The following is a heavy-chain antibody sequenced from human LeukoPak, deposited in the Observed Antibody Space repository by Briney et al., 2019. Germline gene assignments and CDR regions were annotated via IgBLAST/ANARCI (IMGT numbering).Heavy chain of an antibody. J-gene: IGHJ6*02. CDR2: IYYSGST. Sequence: PSETLSLTCTVSGGSISSSSYYWRWIRQPPGKGLEWIGYIYYSGSTYYNPSLKSRVTISVDTSKNQFSLKLSSVTAADTAVYYCARDKLGLWFGELSYYYYGMDVWGQGTTVTVSS. CDR3: ARDKLGLWFGELSYYYYGMDV. D-gene: IGHD3-10*01. V-gene: IGHV4-30-4*01. CDR1: GGSISSSSYY.